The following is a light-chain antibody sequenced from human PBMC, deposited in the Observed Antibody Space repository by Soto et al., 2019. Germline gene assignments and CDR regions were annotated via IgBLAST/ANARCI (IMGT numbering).Light chain of an antibody. J-gene: IGKJ3*01. Sequence: EIQMTQSPSSLSASVGDRVTITCRASQTISSYLNWYQQKPGKAHKLLIYAASSLQSGVPSRFSGSGSGTDFTLTISSLQPEDFATYYCQQSYSTPLFTFGPGTKVDIK. CDR1: QTISSY. V-gene: IGKV1-39*01. CDR2: AAS. CDR3: QQSYSTPLFT.